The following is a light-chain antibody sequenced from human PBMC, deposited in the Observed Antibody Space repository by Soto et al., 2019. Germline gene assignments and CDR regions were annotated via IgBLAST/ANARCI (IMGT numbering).Light chain of an antibody. V-gene: IGKV3-15*01. CDR1: QSVSSN. CDR3: QQYNNWPPVT. J-gene: IGKJ4*01. CDR2: GAS. Sequence: EIVMTQSPATLSVSPGERATLSCRARQSVSSNLAWYQQKHCQAPRLLIYGASTRATSIPARFSGSGTGTEFTLTISSLQSEDFAVYYCQQYNNWPPVTFGGGTKVEIK.